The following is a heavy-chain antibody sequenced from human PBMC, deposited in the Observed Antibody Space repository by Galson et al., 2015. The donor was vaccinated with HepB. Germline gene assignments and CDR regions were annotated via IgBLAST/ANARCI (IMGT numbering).Heavy chain of an antibody. CDR1: GFTFSSYG. Sequence: LRLSCAASGFTFSSYGMHWVRQAPGKGLEWVAVIWYDGSNKYYADSVKGRCTISRDNSKNTLYVQMNSLRAEDTAVYYCARFVGYCRITSCQHWFDPWGQGTLVTVSS. V-gene: IGHV3-33*08. CDR3: ARFVGYCRITSCQHWFDP. D-gene: IGHD2-2*01. J-gene: IGHJ5*02. CDR2: IWYDGSNK.